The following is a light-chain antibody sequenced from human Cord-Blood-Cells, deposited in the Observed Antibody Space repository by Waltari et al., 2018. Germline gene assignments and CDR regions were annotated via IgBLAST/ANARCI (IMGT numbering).Light chain of an antibody. CDR1: QSVSSN. J-gene: IGKJ2*01. CDR3: QQYNNWPT. V-gene: IGKV3-15*01. Sequence: EIVMTQSPATLSVSPGERATLSCRASQSVSSNLAWYQQKPGQAPRLLIYGASTRATGIPARFSGSGPGTEFTLTISSLQSEDFAVYYCQQYNNWPTFGLGTKLEIK. CDR2: GAS.